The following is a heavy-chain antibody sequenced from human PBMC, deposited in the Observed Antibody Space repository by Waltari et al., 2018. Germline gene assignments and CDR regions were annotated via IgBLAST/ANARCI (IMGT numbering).Heavy chain of an antibody. CDR3: ARVGQYYDSSGYNWFDP. Sequence: QVQLVQSGAEVKKPGSSVKVSCKASGGTFSSYAISLVRQAPGQGLEWMGGIIPILGIASYAQKFQGRVTITADESTSTAYMELSSLRSEDTAVYYCARVGQYYDSSGYNWFDPWGQGTLVTVSS. V-gene: IGHV1-69*04. CDR2: IIPILGIA. D-gene: IGHD3-22*01. CDR1: GGTFSSYA. J-gene: IGHJ5*02.